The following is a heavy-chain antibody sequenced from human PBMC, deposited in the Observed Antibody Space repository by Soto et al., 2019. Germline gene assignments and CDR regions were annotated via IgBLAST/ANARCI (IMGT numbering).Heavy chain of an antibody. Sequence: GGSLRLSCAASGFTFSSYSMNWVRQAPGKGLEWVSSISSSSSYIYYADSVKGRFTISRDNAKNSLYLQMNSLRAEDTAVYYCARARAVDTAMVFADYWGQGTLVTVSS. CDR1: GFTFSSYS. J-gene: IGHJ4*02. D-gene: IGHD5-18*01. CDR3: ARARAVDTAMVFADY. V-gene: IGHV3-21*01. CDR2: ISSSSSYI.